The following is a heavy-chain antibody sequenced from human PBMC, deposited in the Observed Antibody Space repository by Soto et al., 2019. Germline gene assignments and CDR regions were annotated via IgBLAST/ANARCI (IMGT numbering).Heavy chain of an antibody. J-gene: IGHJ4*02. CDR1: GFTFSSNA. CDR3: AKGMLGIYYFDY. D-gene: IGHD7-27*01. Sequence: PGGSLRLSCAASGFTFSSNAMSWVRQAPGKGLEWVSAISGGGGSTNYADSVKGRFTISRDNSKNTLSLQMNSLRAEDTAVYYCAKGMLGIYYFDYWGQGTLVTVSS. CDR2: ISGGGGST. V-gene: IGHV3-23*01.